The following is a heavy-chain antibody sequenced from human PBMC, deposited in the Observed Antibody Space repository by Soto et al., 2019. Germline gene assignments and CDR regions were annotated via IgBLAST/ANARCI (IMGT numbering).Heavy chain of an antibody. CDR3: ASRSIAAPFDY. Sequence: SETLSLTCTVSGGSISSGDYYWSWIRQPPGKGLDWIGYIYYSGSTYYNPSLKSRVTISVDTSKNQFSLKLSSVTAADTAVDYYASRSIAAPFDYGCQGTLVTVSS. CDR2: IYYSGST. V-gene: IGHV4-30-4*01. D-gene: IGHD6-6*01. J-gene: IGHJ4*02. CDR1: GGSISSGDYY.